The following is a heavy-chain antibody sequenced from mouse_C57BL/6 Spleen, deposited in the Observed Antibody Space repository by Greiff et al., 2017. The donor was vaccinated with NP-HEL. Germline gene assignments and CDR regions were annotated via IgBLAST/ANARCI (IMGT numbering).Heavy chain of an antibody. CDR2: IYPGDGDT. Sequence: VKLQESGAELVKPGASVKISCKASGYAFSSYWMNWVKQRPGKGLEWIGQIYPGDGDTNYNGKFKGKATLTADKSSSTAYMQLSSLTSEDSAVYFCARGGSSSPFDYWGQGTTLTVSS. CDR3: ARGGSSSPFDY. CDR1: GYAFSSYW. D-gene: IGHD1-1*01. J-gene: IGHJ2*01. V-gene: IGHV1-80*01.